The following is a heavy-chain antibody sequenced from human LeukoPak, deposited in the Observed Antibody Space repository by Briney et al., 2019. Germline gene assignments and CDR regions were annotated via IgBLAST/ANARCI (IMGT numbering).Heavy chain of an antibody. CDR1: GFTFSSYW. D-gene: IGHD3-22*01. V-gene: IGHV3-7*03. CDR2: IKQDGSEK. Sequence: PGGSLRLSCAASGFTFSSYWMSWVRQAPGKGLEWVANIKQDGSEKYYVDSVKGRFTISRDNAKNSLYLQMNSLRAEDTAVYYCARDSNYYDSSGYEAYFQHWGQGTLVTVSS. CDR3: ARDSNYYDSSGYEAYFQH. J-gene: IGHJ1*01.